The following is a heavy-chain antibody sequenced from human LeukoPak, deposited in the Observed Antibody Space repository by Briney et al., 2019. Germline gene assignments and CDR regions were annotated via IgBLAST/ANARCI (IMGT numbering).Heavy chain of an antibody. J-gene: IGHJ3*02. Sequence: GASVKVSCKASGYTFTGYYMHWVRQAPGQGLEWMGWINPNSGGTNYAQKFQGRVTMTRDTSISTAYMELSRLRSDDTAVYYCARGYYGSGSYYTYFQDAFDIWGQGTVVTVSS. CDR2: INPNSGGT. V-gene: IGHV1-2*02. CDR3: ARGYYGSGSYYTYFQDAFDI. CDR1: GYTFTGYY. D-gene: IGHD3-10*01.